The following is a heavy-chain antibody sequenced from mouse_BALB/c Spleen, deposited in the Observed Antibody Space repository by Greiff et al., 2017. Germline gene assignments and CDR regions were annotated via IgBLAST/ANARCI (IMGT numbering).Heavy chain of an antibody. CDR3: ARDRDYGSSYDYAMDY. CDR2: ISDGGSYT. J-gene: IGHJ4*01. Sequence: EVHLVESGGGLVKPGRSLKLSCAASGFTFSDYYMYWVRQTPEKRLEWVATISDGGSYTYYPDSVKGRFTISRDNAKNNLYLQMSSLKSEDTAMYYCARDRDYGSSYDYAMDYWGQGTSVTVSS. CDR1: GFTFSDYY. V-gene: IGHV5-4*02. D-gene: IGHD1-1*01.